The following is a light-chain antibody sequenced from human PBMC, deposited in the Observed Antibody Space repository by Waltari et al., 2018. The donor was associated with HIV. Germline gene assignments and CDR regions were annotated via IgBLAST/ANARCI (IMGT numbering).Light chain of an antibody. CDR1: SRAVGRYNF. J-gene: IGLJ3*02. CDR3: CSYAGTSILV. CDR2: EVT. Sequence: QSALTQPASVSGSAGQSITISCTGTSRAVGRYNFVSWYQQHPGKAPKLMIYEVTKRPSGVSNRFSGSKSGNTASLTISGLQAEDEGDYHCCSYAGTSILVFGGGTKLTVL. V-gene: IGLV2-23*02.